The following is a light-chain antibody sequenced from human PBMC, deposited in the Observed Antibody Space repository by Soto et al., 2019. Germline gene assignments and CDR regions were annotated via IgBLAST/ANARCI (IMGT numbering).Light chain of an antibody. Sequence: QAVVTQEPSLTVSPGGTVTLTCASSTGAVTSGYYPNWFQQKPGQPPRALIYSTTYKHSWTPARFSGSLLVGKAALTLSGVQPEDEADYYGLLFYGDGGLFGGGTKVTVL. V-gene: IGLV7-43*01. J-gene: IGLJ2*01. CDR1: TGAVTSGYY. CDR3: LLFYGDGGL. CDR2: STT.